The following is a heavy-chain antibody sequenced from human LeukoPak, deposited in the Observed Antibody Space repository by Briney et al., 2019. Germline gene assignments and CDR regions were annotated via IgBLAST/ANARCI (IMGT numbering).Heavy chain of an antibody. CDR3: ARTVTSGWYGESPYFDY. Sequence: GGSLRLSCAASGFTFDDYAMHWVRQAPGKGLEWVSGISWNSGSIGSADSVKGRFTISRDNAKNSLYLQMNSLRAEDTAVYYCARTVTSGWYGESPYFDYWGQGTLVTVSS. V-gene: IGHV3-9*01. J-gene: IGHJ4*02. CDR1: GFTFDDYA. CDR2: ISWNSGSI. D-gene: IGHD6-19*01.